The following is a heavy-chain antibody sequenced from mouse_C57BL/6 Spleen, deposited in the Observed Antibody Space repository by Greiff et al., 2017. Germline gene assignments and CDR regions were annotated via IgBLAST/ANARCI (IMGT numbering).Heavy chain of an antibody. D-gene: IGHD1-1*01. V-gene: IGHV1-81*01. CDR1: GYTFTSYG. J-gene: IGHJ4*01. CDR2: IYPRSGNT. Sequence: QVHVKQSGAELARPGASVKLSCKASGYTFTSYGISWVKQRTGQGLEWIGEIYPRSGNTYYNEKFKGKATLTADKSSSTAYMELRSLTSEDSAVYFCARDYRFSSYGYYAMDYWGQGTSVTVSS. CDR3: ARDYRFSSYGYYAMDY.